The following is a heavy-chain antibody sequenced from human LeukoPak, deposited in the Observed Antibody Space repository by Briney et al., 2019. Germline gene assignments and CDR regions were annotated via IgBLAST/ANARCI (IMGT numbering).Heavy chain of an antibody. D-gene: IGHD6-13*01. CDR1: GGTFSSYA. CDR2: IIPILGIA. CDR3: ARDKYSSSWYWSDY. J-gene: IGHJ4*02. Sequence: SVKVSCKASGGTFSSYAISWVRQAPGQGLGWMGRIIPILGIANYAQKFQGRVTITADKSTNTAYMELSSLRSEDTAVYYCARDKYSSSWYWSDYWGQGTLVTVSS. V-gene: IGHV1-69*04.